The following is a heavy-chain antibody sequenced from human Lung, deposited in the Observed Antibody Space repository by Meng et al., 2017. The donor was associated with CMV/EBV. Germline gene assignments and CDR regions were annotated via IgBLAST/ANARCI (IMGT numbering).Heavy chain of an antibody. CDR2: VFHTGAT. Sequence: SXTLSLXCTVSGGSISSSSYYWSWIRQHPGKGPEWIGYVFHTGATYYSPSLNGRLTLSLDTSKNQFSLKLSSVTAADTAVYYCARDSLYEPKYGTDVWGPGTXVTVSS. D-gene: IGHD5/OR15-5a*01. CDR3: ARDSLYEPKYGTDV. J-gene: IGHJ6*02. V-gene: IGHV4-31*03. CDR1: GGSISSSSYY.